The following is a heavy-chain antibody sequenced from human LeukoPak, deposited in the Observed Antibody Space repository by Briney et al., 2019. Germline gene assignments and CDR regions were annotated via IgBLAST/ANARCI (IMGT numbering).Heavy chain of an antibody. Sequence: SETLSLTCTVSGGSISSYYWSWIRQPAGKGLEWIGRIYTSGSTNYNPSLKSRVTMSVDTSKNQFSLKLSSVTAADTAVYYCARGGVDCSSTSCYIWFDPWGQGTLVSVSS. J-gene: IGHJ5*02. CDR3: ARGGVDCSSTSCYIWFDP. CDR2: IYTSGST. V-gene: IGHV4-4*07. CDR1: GGSISSYY. D-gene: IGHD2-2*02.